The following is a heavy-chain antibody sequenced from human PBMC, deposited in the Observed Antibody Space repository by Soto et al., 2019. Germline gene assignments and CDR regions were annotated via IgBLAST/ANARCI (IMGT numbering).Heavy chain of an antibody. CDR2: IYYRGNA. Sequence: QLQLQESGPGLVKPSETLSLTCSVSDDSINSDKYYWGWIRQPPGKGLEWIGSIYYRGNAYYNPSLQTRVTISLDKSKSQFSLKLHSVTAAASAVYFCARLEGLATISYYFDFWGPGALVTVSS. J-gene: IGHJ4*02. V-gene: IGHV4-39*01. CDR3: ARLEGLATISYYFDF. D-gene: IGHD3-9*01. CDR1: DDSINSDKYY.